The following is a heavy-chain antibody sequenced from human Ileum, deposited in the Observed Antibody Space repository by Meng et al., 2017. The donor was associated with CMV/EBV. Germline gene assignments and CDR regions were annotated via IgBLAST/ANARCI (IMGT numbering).Heavy chain of an antibody. CDR3: AKPGAEFDHYFDY. D-gene: IGHD1-14*01. Sequence: GESLKISCAASGFTFSTYGMSWVRQAPGKGLEWVSSISISNYRWYPDSVKGRFTISRDNSKNTLYLQMNSLRVEDTAVYYCAKPGAEFDHYFDYWGQGILVTVSS. CDR2: ISISNYR. V-gene: IGHV3-21*01. J-gene: IGHJ4*02. CDR1: GFTFSTYG.